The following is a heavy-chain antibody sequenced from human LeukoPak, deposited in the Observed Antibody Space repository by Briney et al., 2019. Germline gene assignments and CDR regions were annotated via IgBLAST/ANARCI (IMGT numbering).Heavy chain of an antibody. Sequence: AAGSLRLSCAASGFTFSTYWMTWVRQAPGKALEGVADTKEDGSEMSYVDPVKGRLTISRDNSKNSPSLEMSRLRAEDQAVYYRARQRYSDYWGEGTLVSVSS. V-gene: IGHV3-7*01. CDR1: GFTFSTYW. D-gene: IGHD2-15*01. J-gene: IGHJ4*02. CDR3: ARQRYSDY. CDR2: TKEDGSEM.